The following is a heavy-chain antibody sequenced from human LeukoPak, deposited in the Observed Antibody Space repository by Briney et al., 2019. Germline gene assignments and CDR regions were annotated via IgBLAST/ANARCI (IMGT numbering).Heavy chain of an antibody. D-gene: IGHD5-24*01. CDR2: IYPGDSDF. CDR1: GYIFTNYW. CDR3: ARGEMATTHPYFDY. V-gene: IGHV5-51*01. J-gene: IGHJ4*02. Sequence: PGESLKISCKGSGYIFTNYWIGWVRPMPGIGLEWMGIIYPGDSDFKYSPSFQGQVTISADKSISTAYLQWSSLKASDTAMYYCARGEMATTHPYFDYWGQGTLVTVSS.